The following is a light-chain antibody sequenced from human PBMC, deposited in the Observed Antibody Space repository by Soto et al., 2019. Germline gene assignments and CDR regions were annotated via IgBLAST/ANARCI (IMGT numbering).Light chain of an antibody. CDR3: QQYHGLPIT. Sequence: AATTSMSSGRSATICCRASQSVSSHLAWYQHKPGQAPRLLFYDASTRATGIPARFSGSGSGTEFTLTISSLQSEDFAVYYCQQYHGLPITFGQGTRLEIK. CDR1: QSVSSH. V-gene: IGKV3-15*01. CDR2: DAS. J-gene: IGKJ5*01.